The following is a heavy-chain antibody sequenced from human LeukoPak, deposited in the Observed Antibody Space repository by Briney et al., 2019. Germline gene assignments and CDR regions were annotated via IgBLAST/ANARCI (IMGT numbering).Heavy chain of an antibody. Sequence: ASVKVSCKASGYTFRSHGITWVRQAPGQGLEWMGWISGYTGDAKYDQRFQGRVTLTADTSTNTAYMDLRSLVPDDTAVYYCARATKWNYASVIWGQGAVLTVSS. CDR2: ISGYTGDA. J-gene: IGHJ3*02. CDR3: ARATKWNYASVI. D-gene: IGHD1-7*01. V-gene: IGHV1-18*01. CDR1: GYTFRSHG.